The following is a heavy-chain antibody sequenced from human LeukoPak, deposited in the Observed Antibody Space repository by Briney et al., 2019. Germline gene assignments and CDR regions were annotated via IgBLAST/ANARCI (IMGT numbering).Heavy chain of an antibody. CDR3: ARDGGY. J-gene: IGHJ4*02. D-gene: IGHD3-3*01. V-gene: IGHV4-38-2*02. Sequence: SETLSLTCTVSGYSITSGYYWGWIRQPPGKGLEWIGSIYHSGSTYYNPSLKSRVTMSVDTSKNQVPLKLSSVTAADTAVYYCARDGGYWGQGTLVTVSS. CDR1: GYSITSGYY. CDR2: IYHSGST.